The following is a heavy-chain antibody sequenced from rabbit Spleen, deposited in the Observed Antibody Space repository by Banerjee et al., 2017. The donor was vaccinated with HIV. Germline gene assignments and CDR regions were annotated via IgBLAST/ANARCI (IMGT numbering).Heavy chain of an antibody. CDR2: IYTGSDAIT. CDR1: GFSFSSGYD. CDR3: ARDSGDWCFDV. J-gene: IGHJ2*01. Sequence: QEQLKETGGGLVKPGASLTLTCTASGFSFSSGYDMCWVRQAPGKGLEWIGTIYTGSDAITWFASWAKGRFTISKTSSTTVTLQLNSLTAADTATYFCARDSGDWCFDVWGPGTLVTVS. D-gene: IGHD1-1*01. V-gene: IGHV1S45*01.